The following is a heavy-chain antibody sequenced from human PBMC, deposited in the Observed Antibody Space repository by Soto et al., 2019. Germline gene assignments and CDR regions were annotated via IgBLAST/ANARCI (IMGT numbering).Heavy chain of an antibody. CDR2: ISYDGSNK. D-gene: IGHD1-26*01. CDR3: AKDWESFDY. Sequence: QVQLVESGGGVVQPGRSLRLSCAASGFTFSSYGMHWVRQAPGKGLEWVAVISYDGSNKYYADSVKGRFTISRDNSKNTLYLQMNRLRAEDTAVYYCAKDWESFDYWGQGTLVTVSS. CDR1: GFTFSSYG. J-gene: IGHJ4*02. V-gene: IGHV3-30*18.